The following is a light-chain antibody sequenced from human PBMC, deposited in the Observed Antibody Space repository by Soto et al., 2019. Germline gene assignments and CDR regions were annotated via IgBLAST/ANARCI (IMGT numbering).Light chain of an antibody. CDR3: KKDTNVST. J-gene: IGKJ4*01. CDR1: QGISNY. V-gene: IGKV1-27*01. Sequence: DIKMTQSPSSLSESVGDRVTITCRASQGISNYLAWYQQIPGKVPKLLIYAASTLQSGVPSRFSGSGSGTDFTLTISSLQPEDVSSYDCKKDTNVSTFGGGTKVEIK. CDR2: AAS.